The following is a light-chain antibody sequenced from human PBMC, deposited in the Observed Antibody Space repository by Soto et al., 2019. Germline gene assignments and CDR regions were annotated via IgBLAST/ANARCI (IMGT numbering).Light chain of an antibody. CDR1: SSDVGTYNY. Sequence: QSVLAQPRSVSASPGQSVTISCTGTSSDVGTYNYVSWYQQHPGKAPKLMIEDVSKRPSGVPDRFSGSKSGNTASLTISALQAEDEADYYSCSYAGIYYVFVSGTKVTVL. J-gene: IGLJ1*01. CDR3: CSYAGIYYV. CDR2: DVS. V-gene: IGLV2-11*01.